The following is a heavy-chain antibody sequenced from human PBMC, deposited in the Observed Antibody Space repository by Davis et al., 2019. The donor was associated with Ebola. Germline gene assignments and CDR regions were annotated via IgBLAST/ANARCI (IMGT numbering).Heavy chain of an antibody. V-gene: IGHV5-51*01. CDR2: IFPGDSDT. CDR3: ARRLAMTGYAFDY. D-gene: IGHD3-9*01. Sequence: KVSCKGSGYSFTSYWIVWVRQMPGKGLECMGIIFPGDSDTRYSPSFQGQVTISADKSITTAYLQWSSLKASDTAMYYCARRLAMTGYAFDYWGQGTLVTVSS. J-gene: IGHJ4*02. CDR1: GYSFTSYW.